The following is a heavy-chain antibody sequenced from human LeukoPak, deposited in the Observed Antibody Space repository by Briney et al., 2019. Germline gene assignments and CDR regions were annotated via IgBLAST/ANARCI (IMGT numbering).Heavy chain of an antibody. V-gene: IGHV3-7*01. CDR3: AELGITMIGGV. CDR2: IKQDGSEK. J-gene: IGHJ6*04. CDR1: GFTFSSYW. Sequence: GGSLRLSCAASGFTFSSYWMSWVRQAPGKGLEWVANIKQDGSEKYYVDSVKGRFTISRDNAKNSMYLQMNSLRAEDTAVYYCAELGITMIGGVWGKGTTVTISS. D-gene: IGHD3-10*02.